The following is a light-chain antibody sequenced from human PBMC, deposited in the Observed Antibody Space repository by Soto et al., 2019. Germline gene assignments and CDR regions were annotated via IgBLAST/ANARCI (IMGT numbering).Light chain of an antibody. Sequence: DIQMTQSPSTLSASVGDRVTITCRASQSISSWLAWYQQKPGKAPKLLIYDASSLESGVPSRFSGSGSGTEFTLTSSSLQPDDFATYYCQQYNSYQGTFGQGTNVEIK. V-gene: IGKV1-5*01. J-gene: IGKJ1*01. CDR2: DAS. CDR1: QSISSW. CDR3: QQYNSYQGT.